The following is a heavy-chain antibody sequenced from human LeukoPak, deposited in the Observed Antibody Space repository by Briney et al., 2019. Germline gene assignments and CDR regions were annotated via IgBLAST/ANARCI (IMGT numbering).Heavy chain of an antibody. CDR2: INPNSGGT. J-gene: IGHJ5*02. CDR1: GYIFTANY. V-gene: IGHV1-2*02. Sequence: ASVKVSCKASGYIFTANYMYWVRQAPGQGREWMGWINPNSGGTNYAQKFQGRVTMTRDTSISTAYMELSRLRSDDTAVYYCARAAYCSGGSCSDWFDPWGQGTLVIVSS. CDR3: ARAAYCSGGSCSDWFDP. D-gene: IGHD2-15*01.